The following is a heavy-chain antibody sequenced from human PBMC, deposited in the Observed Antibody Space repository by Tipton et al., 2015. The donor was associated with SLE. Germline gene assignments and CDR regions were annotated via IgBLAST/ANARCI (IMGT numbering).Heavy chain of an antibody. V-gene: IGHV4-31*03. CDR1: GGFVNTGRFY. J-gene: IGHJ3*02. CDR3: AGVSRDAFEI. CDR2: ISYTETT. D-gene: IGHD5/OR15-5a*01. Sequence: TLSLTCTVSGGFVNTGRFYWTWIRQLPGKGLEWIGFISYTETTYYNPSLESRVIISVDRSKNQFSLKLSSVTAADTAVYYCAGVSRDAFEIWGQGTMVTVSS.